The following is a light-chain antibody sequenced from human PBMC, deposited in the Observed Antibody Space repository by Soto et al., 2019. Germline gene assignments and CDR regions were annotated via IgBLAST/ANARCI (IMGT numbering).Light chain of an antibody. CDR3: QQYKSFWT. V-gene: IGKV1-5*01. CDR1: QSIGTW. J-gene: IGKJ1*01. CDR2: DVS. Sequence: DIQMTQSPSTLSASVGDGVTITCRASQSIGTWLAWYQQKPGKAPKVLIYDVSSLKSGVPSRFSGSASATEFTLTISSLQPDDCATYYCQQYKSFWTFGQGTKVEIK.